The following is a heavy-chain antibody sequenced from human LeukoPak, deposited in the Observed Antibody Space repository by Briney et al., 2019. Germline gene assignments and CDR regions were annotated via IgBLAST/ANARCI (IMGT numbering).Heavy chain of an antibody. V-gene: IGHV3-48*03. Sequence: GGPLDLSGPPSGFPFGSFEMNWVRRAQGKGLEGVSYIIGSGSTIYYADYVKGRFTISRDNANNSLYLQMNSLRAEDTAVYYCARGRHYYESSGYYLFMGVWGKGTTVTISS. CDR1: GFPFGSFE. CDR2: IIGSGSTI. D-gene: IGHD3-22*01. J-gene: IGHJ6*03. CDR3: ARGRHYYESSGYYLFMGV.